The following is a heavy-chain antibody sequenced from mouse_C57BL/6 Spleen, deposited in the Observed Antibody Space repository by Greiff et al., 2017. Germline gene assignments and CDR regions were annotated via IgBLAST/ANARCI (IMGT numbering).Heavy chain of an antibody. Sequence: QVQLQQSGPELVKPGASVKISCKASGYAFSSSWMNWVKQRPGKGLGWIGRIYPGDGDTNYNGKFKGKATLTADKSSSTAYMQLSSLTSEDSAVYFCARLGGWEDYFDDWGQGTTLTVSS. CDR2: IYPGDGDT. CDR1: GYAFSSSW. V-gene: IGHV1-82*01. CDR3: ARLGGWEDYFDD. D-gene: IGHD3-3*01. J-gene: IGHJ2*01.